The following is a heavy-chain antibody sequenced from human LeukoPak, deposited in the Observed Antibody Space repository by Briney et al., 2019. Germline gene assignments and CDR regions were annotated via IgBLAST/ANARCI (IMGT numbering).Heavy chain of an antibody. V-gene: IGHV3-23*01. D-gene: IGHD3-10*01. CDR1: GFTFSTYT. CDR2: ISGDGDST. J-gene: IGHJ4*02. Sequence: GGSLTLSCAVSGFTFSTYTMAWVRQPPGGGLEGVSGISGDGDSTYYADSVKGRFAISRDNYKSTLYLQMTSLRAEDTAVYYCAKDFGRNLGGPGYWGRGTLVTVSS. CDR3: AKDFGRNLGGPGY.